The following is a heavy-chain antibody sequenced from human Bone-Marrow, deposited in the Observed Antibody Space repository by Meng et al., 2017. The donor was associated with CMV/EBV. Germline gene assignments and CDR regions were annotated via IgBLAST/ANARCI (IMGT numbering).Heavy chain of an antibody. CDR1: TFSSYA. CDR2: IIPILGIA. CDR3: ASTSTYYYDSSGYYAGY. D-gene: IGHD3-22*01. J-gene: IGHJ4*02. V-gene: IGHV1-69*10. Sequence: TFSSYAISWVRQAPGQGLEWMGGIIPILGIANYAQKFQGRVTITADKSTSTAYMELSSLRSEDTAVYYCASTSTYYYDSSGYYAGYWGQGTLVTVSS.